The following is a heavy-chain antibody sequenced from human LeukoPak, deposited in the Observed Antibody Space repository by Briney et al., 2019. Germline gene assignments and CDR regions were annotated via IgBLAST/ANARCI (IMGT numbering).Heavy chain of an antibody. V-gene: IGHV4-34*01. J-gene: IGHJ6*02. CDR3: ARPGAACPFRYQYHGMDV. CDR2: INDSGST. CDR1: GGSFSGYY. D-gene: IGHD6-6*01. Sequence: TSETLSLTCAVYGGSFSGYYWRWIRQPPGKGLEWIGEINDSGSTNYNPSLKSRVTISVDTSKNQFSLKLSSVTAADTAVYYCARPGAACPFRYQYHGMDVWGQGTTVTVSS.